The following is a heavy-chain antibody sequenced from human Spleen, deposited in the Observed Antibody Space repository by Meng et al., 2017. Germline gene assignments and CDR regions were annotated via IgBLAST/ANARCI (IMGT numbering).Heavy chain of an antibody. D-gene: IGHD3-22*01. J-gene: IGHJ4*02. CDR1: GFTFSSYA. V-gene: IGHV3-30*04. CDR3: AKLEGPGYYDRSGRIYFDY. CDR2: ISFDGSEK. Sequence: GESLKISCAASGFTFSSYAIHWVRQAPGKGLEWVAVISFDGSEKYYADSVKGRFTISRDNSKNTLYLQMNSLRAEDTAVYYCAKLEGPGYYDRSGRIYFDYWGQGTLVTVSS.